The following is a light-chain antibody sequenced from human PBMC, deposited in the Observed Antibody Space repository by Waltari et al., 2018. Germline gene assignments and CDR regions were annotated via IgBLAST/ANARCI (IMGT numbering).Light chain of an antibody. CDR1: QRVSRA. Sequence: EIVLTQSPGTLSLSPGERGTLSCRASQRVSRALAWYQQKPGQAPRLLIYGASTRATGVPDRFSGSGSGTDFILTISSLDPEDFAVYYCQHYVKLPVTYGQGTKVEI. V-gene: IGKV3-20*01. J-gene: IGKJ1*01. CDR3: QHYVKLPVT. CDR2: GAS.